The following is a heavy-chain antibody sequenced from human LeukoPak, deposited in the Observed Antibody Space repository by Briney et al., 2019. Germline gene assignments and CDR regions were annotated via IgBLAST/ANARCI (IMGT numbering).Heavy chain of an antibody. CDR3: ARVLMVYRDAFDF. CDR1: GGSISSGGYY. Sequence: SETLSLTCTVSGGSISSGGYYWSWIRQHPGKGLEWIGYIYYSGSTYYNPSLKSRVTISVDTSKNQFSLKLSSVTAADTAVYYCARVLMVYRDAFDFWGQGTMVTVSS. D-gene: IGHD2-8*01. J-gene: IGHJ3*01. CDR2: IYYSGST. V-gene: IGHV4-31*03.